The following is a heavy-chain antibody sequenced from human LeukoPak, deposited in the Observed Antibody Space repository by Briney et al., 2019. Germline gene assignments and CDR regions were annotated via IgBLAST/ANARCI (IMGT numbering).Heavy chain of an antibody. CDR3: ARVITVYNVYEEVAEYFQY. CDR1: GFTFSSIY. J-gene: IGHJ1*01. D-gene: IGHD5/OR15-5a*01. CDR2: IKQDGSEK. Sequence: PGGSLRLSCAASGFTFSSIYMSWVRLAPGKGLEWVANIKQDGSEKYYVDSVRGRFSISRDNSKNSLYLQMNSLRADDTAVYYCARVITVYNVYEEVAEYFQYWGQGTLVTVSP. V-gene: IGHV3-7*01.